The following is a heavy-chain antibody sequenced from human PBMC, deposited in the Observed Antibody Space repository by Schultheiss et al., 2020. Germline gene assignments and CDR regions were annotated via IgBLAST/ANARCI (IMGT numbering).Heavy chain of an antibody. J-gene: IGHJ3*02. V-gene: IGHV3-30*01. D-gene: IGHD5/OR15-5a*01. CDR2: ISYDGSNK. Sequence: GESLKISCAASGFTFSSYAMHWVRQAPGKGLEWVAVISYDGSNKYYADSVKGRFTISRDNSKNTLYLQMNRLRAEDTAVYYCVRETSCPFDAFDIWGQGTMVTFS. CDR3: VRETSCPFDAFDI. CDR1: GFTFSSYA.